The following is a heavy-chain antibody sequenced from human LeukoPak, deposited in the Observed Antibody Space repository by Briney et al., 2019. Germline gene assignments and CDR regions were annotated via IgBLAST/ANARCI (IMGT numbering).Heavy chain of an antibody. CDR2: INPSGGST. CDR3: ARAVRLAAAGDY. Sequence: ASVKVSCRASGYTFTSYYMHWVRQAPGQGLEWMGIINPSGGSTSYAQKFQGRVTMTRDTSTSTAYMELSSLRSEDTAVYYCARAVRLAAAGDYWGQGTLVTVSS. V-gene: IGHV1-46*01. D-gene: IGHD6-13*01. CDR1: GYTFTSYY. J-gene: IGHJ4*02.